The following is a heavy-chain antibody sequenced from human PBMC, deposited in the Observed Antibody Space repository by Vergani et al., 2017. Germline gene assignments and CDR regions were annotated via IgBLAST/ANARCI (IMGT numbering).Heavy chain of an antibody. CDR3: VRDQVTMLRGSDALDI. Sequence: EVHLVESGGDLVQPGRSLRLSCTASGFTFGYYAMDWFRQAPGQGMEWVGGIRSKAYGQATIYAASVKGRFTISRDDSKSIAYLQMNNLQTEDTAMYYCVRDQVTMLRGSDALDIWGQGTMVTVSS. J-gene: IGHJ3*02. D-gene: IGHD3-10*01. CDR2: IRSKAYGQAT. CDR1: GFTFGYYA. V-gene: IGHV3-49*03.